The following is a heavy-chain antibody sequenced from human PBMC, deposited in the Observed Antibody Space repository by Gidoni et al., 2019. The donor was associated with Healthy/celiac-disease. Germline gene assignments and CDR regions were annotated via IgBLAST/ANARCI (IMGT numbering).Heavy chain of an antibody. J-gene: IGHJ5*02. Sequence: QDQLMQSGAEVKTPGASVTVPCKASGYTFTSYGISWVRQAPGQGLECMSWLSAYNGNTNYAQKRQGRVTMTTDTATITAYMELRSLGSDDTAVYYCARDLDSNWFDPWGQGTLVTVSS. V-gene: IGHV1-18*01. CDR3: ARDLDSNWFDP. CDR1: GYTFTSYG. CDR2: LSAYNGNT.